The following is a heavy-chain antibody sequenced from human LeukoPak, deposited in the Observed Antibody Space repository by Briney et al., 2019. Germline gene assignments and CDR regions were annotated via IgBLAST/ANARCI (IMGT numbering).Heavy chain of an antibody. CDR1: GYTFTSYD. J-gene: IGHJ6*03. V-gene: IGHV1-8*01. Sequence: ASAKVSCKASGYTFTSYDINWVRQATGQGLEWMGWMNPNSGNTGYAQKFQGRVTMTRNTSISTAYMELSSLRSEDTAVYYCARAWIQLWTLYYYYYMDVWGKGTTVTVSS. CDR3: ARAWIQLWTLYYYYYMDV. CDR2: MNPNSGNT. D-gene: IGHD5-18*01.